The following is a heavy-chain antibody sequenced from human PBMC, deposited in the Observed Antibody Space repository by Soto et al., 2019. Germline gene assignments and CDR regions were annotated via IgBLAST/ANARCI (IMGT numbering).Heavy chain of an antibody. CDR2: IFYSGNT. CDR1: GGSINSYY. Sequence: QVQLQESGPGLVKPSETLSLTCTVSGGSINSYYWSWIRQSPGKGLEWIGYIFYSGNTNYNPSLNSRVTLSVDTSKSQISLRLTSVTAADTAVYYCARHAPGGPFGPWGQGTLVTVSS. D-gene: IGHD3-3*01. CDR3: ARHAPGGPFGP. J-gene: IGHJ5*02. V-gene: IGHV4-59*08.